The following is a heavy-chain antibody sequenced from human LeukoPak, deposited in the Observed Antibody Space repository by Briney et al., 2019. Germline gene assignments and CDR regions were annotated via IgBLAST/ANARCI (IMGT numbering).Heavy chain of an antibody. V-gene: IGHV3-33*01. D-gene: IGHD3-10*01. CDR2: IWYDGSNK. CDR3: ARVPGGFGELNY. CDR1: GFTFSGHG. Sequence: GRSLRLSCAASGFTFSGHGMHWVRQAPGKGLEWVAVIWYDGSNKYYADSVKGRFTISRDNSKNTLYLQMNSLRAEDTAVYYCARVPGGFGELNYWGQGTLVTVSS. J-gene: IGHJ4*02.